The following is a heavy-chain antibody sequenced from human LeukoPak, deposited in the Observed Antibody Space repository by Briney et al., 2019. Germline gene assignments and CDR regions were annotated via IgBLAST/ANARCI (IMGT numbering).Heavy chain of an antibody. CDR2: IYSGGST. D-gene: IGHD6-19*01. CDR1: GFTVSSNY. Sequence: GGSLGLSCAASGFTVSSNYMSWVRQAPGKGLEWVSVIYSGGSTYYADSVKGRFTISRDNSKNTLYLQMNSLRAEDTAVYYCARDQWGIAVAGIDRTGDAFDIWGQGTMVTVSS. J-gene: IGHJ3*02. CDR3: ARDQWGIAVAGIDRTGDAFDI. V-gene: IGHV3-66*01.